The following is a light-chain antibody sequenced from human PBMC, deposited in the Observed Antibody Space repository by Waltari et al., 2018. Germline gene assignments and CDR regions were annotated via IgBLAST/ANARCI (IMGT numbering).Light chain of an antibody. CDR1: SSDVGTYNL. J-gene: IGLJ3*02. CDR3: CSYAGSSTLV. Sequence: QSALTQPASVSGSPGQSITISCTGTSSDVGTYNLVSWYQQHPGKAPTFMIYEVSKRPSGVSNRFSGSKSGNTASLTISGLQAEDEAAYYCCSYAGSSTLVFGGGTKLTVL. CDR2: EVS. V-gene: IGLV2-23*02.